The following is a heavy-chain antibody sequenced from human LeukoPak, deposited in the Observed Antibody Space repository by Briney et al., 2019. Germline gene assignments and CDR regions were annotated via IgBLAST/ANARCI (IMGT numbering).Heavy chain of an antibody. CDR1: GGSISSSSYY. CDR3: ARQDYGDSHDAFDI. J-gene: IGHJ3*02. Sequence: SETLSLTCTVSGGSISSSSYYWGWIRQPPGKGLEWIGSIYYSGSTYYNPSLKSRVTISVDTSKNQFSLKLSSVTAADTAVYYCARQDYGDSHDAFDIWGQGTMVTVSS. D-gene: IGHD4-17*01. CDR2: IYYSGST. V-gene: IGHV4-39*01.